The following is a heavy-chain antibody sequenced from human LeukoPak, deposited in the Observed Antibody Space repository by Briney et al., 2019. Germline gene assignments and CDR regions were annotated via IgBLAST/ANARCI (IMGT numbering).Heavy chain of an antibody. Sequence: ASVKVSCKASGYTFTSYAMHWVRQAPGQRLEWVGWINAANGNTKYSQKLQGRVTITRDTSASTAYMELSSLRSEDTAVYYCARDKYSHGYKDGFDYWGQGTLVTVSS. CDR2: INAANGNT. V-gene: IGHV1-3*01. D-gene: IGHD5-18*01. CDR1: GYTFTSYA. CDR3: ARDKYSHGYKDGFDY. J-gene: IGHJ4*02.